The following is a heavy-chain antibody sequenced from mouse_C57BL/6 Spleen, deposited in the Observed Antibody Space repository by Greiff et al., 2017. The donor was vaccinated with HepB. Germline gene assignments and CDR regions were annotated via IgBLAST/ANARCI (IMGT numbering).Heavy chain of an antibody. CDR3: ARGHYGIAMDY. Sequence: VQLQQPGAELVMPGASVKLSCKASGYTFTSYWMHWVKQRPGQGLEWIGEIDPSDSYTNYNQKFKGKSTLTVDKSSSTAYMQLSSLTSEDSAVYYCARGHYGIAMDYCGQGTSVTVSS. CDR2: IDPSDSYT. CDR1: GYTFTSYW. J-gene: IGHJ4*01. V-gene: IGHV1-69*01. D-gene: IGHD1-1*01.